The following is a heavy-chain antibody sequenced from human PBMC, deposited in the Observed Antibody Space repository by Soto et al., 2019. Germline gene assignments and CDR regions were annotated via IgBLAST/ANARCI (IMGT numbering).Heavy chain of an antibody. D-gene: IGHD3-10*01. CDR1: GFTFTSSA. Sequence: EVHLLESGGRLVLPGGSLRLSCAASGFTFTSSAMNWVRQAPGKGLEWVSGISSIGGLTYYADSVKGRFSISRDNSKNTLYLQMNSLRAEDTAVYYCAKVGFSFDYWGQGTLVTVSS. J-gene: IGHJ4*02. CDR2: ISSIGGLT. V-gene: IGHV3-23*01. CDR3: AKVGFSFDY.